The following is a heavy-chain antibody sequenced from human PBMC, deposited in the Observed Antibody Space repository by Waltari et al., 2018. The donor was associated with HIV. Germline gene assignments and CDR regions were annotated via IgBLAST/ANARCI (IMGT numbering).Heavy chain of an antibody. CDR1: GYTFTGYY. CDR3: ARYSMTAVVNDAFDI. J-gene: IGHJ3*02. V-gene: IGHV1-2*02. Sequence: QVQLVQSGAEVKKPGASVKVSCKASGYTFTGYYMHWVRQAPGQGLEWMGWINPNSGGTNDAQKFQGRVTMTRDTSISTAYMELSRLRSDDTAVYYCARYSMTAVVNDAFDIWGQGTMVTVSS. D-gene: IGHD4-17*01. CDR2: INPNSGGT.